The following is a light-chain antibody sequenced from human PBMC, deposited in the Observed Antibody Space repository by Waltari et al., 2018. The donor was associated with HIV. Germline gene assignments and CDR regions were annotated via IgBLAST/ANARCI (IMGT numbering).Light chain of an antibody. J-gene: IGLJ3*02. V-gene: IGLV4-69*01. CDR1: SGHSSYA. CDR3: QTWITGIRV. CDR2: LNYDGSH. Sequence: QVVLTQSPSASASLGASVKLTCTLSSGHSSYAIAWHQQQPQRGPRFLMELNYDGSHNRGGGIPDRFSGSSSGAERYLTISSLQSEDEADYYCQTWITGIRVFGGGTKLTVL.